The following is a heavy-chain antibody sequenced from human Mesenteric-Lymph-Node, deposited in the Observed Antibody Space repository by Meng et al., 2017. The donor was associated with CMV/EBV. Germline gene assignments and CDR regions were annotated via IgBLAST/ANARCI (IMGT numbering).Heavy chain of an antibody. CDR1: GGSFGGYY. Sequence: VQPPQWRAGLLSPSETLSPTCAVYGGSFGGYYGSWIRQPPGKGLEWIGEINHSGSTNYNPSLKSRVTISVDTSKNQFSLKLSSVTAADTAVYYCARHQRWLKSEGGFNYWGQGTLVTVSS. CDR2: INHSGST. D-gene: IGHD4-23*01. CDR3: ARHQRWLKSEGGFNY. J-gene: IGHJ4*02. V-gene: IGHV4-34*01.